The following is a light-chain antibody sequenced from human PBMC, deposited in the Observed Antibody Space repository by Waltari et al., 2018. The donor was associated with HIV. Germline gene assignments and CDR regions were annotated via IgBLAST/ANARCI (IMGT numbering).Light chain of an antibody. CDR1: ASDMTTFHF. CDR3: SSYSTRGFVL. V-gene: IGLV2-14*01. J-gene: IGLJ3*02. Sequence: SALTQPASVSGSPGQSITISCTGPASDMTTFHFVSWYQQSQGRAPKLIIFEVYFPPSGVSDRFSGSKSGDTASLTISALRAEDEGDYFCSSYSTRGFVLFGGGTKVTVL. CDR2: EVY.